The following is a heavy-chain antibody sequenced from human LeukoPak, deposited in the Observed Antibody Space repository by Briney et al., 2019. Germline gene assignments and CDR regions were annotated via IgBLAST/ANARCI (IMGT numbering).Heavy chain of an antibody. CDR2: ISGDGGST. CDR1: GFMFHDYA. D-gene: IGHD6-19*01. CDR3: ARESESSGWYDY. J-gene: IGHJ4*02. Sequence: GGSLGLSCAGPGFMFHDYAIHWVRQAPGKGLGWVSLISGDGGSTFYADSVKGRFTISRDNSKNSLYLQMNSLRSDDTALYYCARESESSGWYDYWGQGTLVTVSS. V-gene: IGHV3-43*02.